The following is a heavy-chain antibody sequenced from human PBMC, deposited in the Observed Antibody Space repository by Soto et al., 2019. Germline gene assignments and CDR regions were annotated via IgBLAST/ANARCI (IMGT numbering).Heavy chain of an antibody. D-gene: IGHD4-4*01. Sequence: QVQLQESGPGLVKPSETLSLTCTVSGGSISSYYWSWIRQPPGKGLEWIGYIYYTGSTNYNPSLTSRVTISVDTSKNHFSLKLSSVTAADTAVYYCARDGYTLTPNYYYGMDVWGQGTTVTVSS. J-gene: IGHJ6*02. CDR2: IYYTGST. CDR3: ARDGYTLTPNYYYGMDV. CDR1: GGSISSYY. V-gene: IGHV4-59*01.